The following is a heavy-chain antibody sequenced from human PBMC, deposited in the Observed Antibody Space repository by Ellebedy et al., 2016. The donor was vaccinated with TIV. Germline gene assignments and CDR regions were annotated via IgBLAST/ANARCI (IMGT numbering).Heavy chain of an antibody. V-gene: IGHV1-2*04. D-gene: IGHD2-15*01. CDR1: GYTFTGYY. CDR3: ARGGYCSGGSCYFFHPWYFDL. Sequence: AASVKVSCKASGYTFTGYYMHWVRQAPGQGLEWMGWINPNSGGTNYAQKFQGWVTMTRDTSISTAYMELSRLRSDDTAVYYCARGGYCSGGSCYFFHPWYFDLWGRGTLVTVSS. J-gene: IGHJ2*01. CDR2: INPNSGGT.